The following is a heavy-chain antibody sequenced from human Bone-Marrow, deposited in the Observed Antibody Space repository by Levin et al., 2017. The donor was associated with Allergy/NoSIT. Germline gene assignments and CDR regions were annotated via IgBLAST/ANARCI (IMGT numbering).Heavy chain of an antibody. V-gene: IGHV3-30*04. CDR1: AFTFSTYP. Sequence: QPGGSLRLSCAASAFTFSTYPIHWVRQAPGKGLEWVAVISDDGRDKHYADSVKGRFTISRDNSKNTLYLQMNSLGAEDTAVYHCARDGVIAAATYYFDYWGQGTLVTVSS. CDR3: ARDGVIAAATYYFDY. D-gene: IGHD6-13*01. J-gene: IGHJ4*02. CDR2: ISDDGRDK.